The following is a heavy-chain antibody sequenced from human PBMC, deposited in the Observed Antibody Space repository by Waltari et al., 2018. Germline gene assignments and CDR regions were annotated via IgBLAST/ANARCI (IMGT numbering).Heavy chain of an antibody. V-gene: IGHV3-21*01. CDR3: TRGVRLEAAWVSYNWFDT. Sequence: QLVDSGGGLVKPGGSLRLSCAASGFIFSSYSMHWVRQAPGKGLEWVSSISNSGSFVYYGDSVKGRFTISRDNAKNSLSLQMNNLRVEDTAVYYCTRGVRLEAAWVSYNWFDTWGQGTLVTVSS. CDR1: GFIFSSYS. J-gene: IGHJ5*02. CDR2: ISNSGSFV. D-gene: IGHD3-16*01.